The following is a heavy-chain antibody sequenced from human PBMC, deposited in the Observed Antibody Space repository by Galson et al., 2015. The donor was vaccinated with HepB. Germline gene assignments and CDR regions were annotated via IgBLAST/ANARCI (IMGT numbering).Heavy chain of an antibody. D-gene: IGHD3-10*02. J-gene: IGHJ6*02. CDR2: IIGSGGST. CDR1: GITFTSYA. CDR3: AKRRGRMFQFSNHYSYYAMDV. V-gene: IGHV3-23*01. Sequence: SLRLSCAASGITFTSYAMSWVRQAPGEGLKWVSGIIGSGGSTYYADSVEGRFTISRDNSKNTLFLQMNNVRAEDTAVYYCAKRRGRMFQFSNHYSYYAMDVWGQGTTVTVSS.